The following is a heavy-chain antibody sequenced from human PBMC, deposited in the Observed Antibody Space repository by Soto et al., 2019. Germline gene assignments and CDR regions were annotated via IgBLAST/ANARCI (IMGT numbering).Heavy chain of an antibody. CDR1: GYTFTSYD. V-gene: IGHV1-18*01. D-gene: IGHD2-15*01. Sequence: ASVKVSCKASGYTFTSYDINWVRQATDQGLEWMGWISAYNGNTNYAQKLQGRVTMTTDTSTSTAYMELRSLRSDDTAVYYCARGPSIVVVVAANDYWGQGTLVTVSS. CDR2: ISAYNGNT. CDR3: ARGPSIVVVVAANDY. J-gene: IGHJ4*02.